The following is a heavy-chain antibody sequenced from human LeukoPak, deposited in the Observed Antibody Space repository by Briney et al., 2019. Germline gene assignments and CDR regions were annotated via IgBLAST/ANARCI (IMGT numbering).Heavy chain of an antibody. J-gene: IGHJ5*02. CDR1: GGSISTFY. CDR2: IQTSGST. D-gene: IGHD3-9*01. CDR3: ARSGYDILTGYSHNWFDP. Sequence: PSETLSLTCTVSGGSISTFYWSWIRQPPGKGLEWIGYIQTSGSTNYNPSLTSRVTISVDTSKNQFSLKLSSVTAADTAVYYCARSGYDILTGYSHNWFDPWGQGTLVTVSS. V-gene: IGHV4-4*09.